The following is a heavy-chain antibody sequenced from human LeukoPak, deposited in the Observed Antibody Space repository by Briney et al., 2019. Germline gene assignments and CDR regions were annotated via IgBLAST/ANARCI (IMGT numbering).Heavy chain of an antibody. CDR3: AKDRDSDYYYYMDV. CDR1: GFTFDDYA. J-gene: IGHJ6*03. V-gene: IGHV3-43D*03. CDR2: ISWDGGST. Sequence: GGSLRLSCAASGFTFDDYAMHWVRQAPGKGLEWVSLISWDGGSTYYADSVKGRFTISRDNSKNSLYLQMNSLRAEDTALYYCAKDRDSDYYYYMDVWGKGTTVTVSS. D-gene: IGHD2-15*01.